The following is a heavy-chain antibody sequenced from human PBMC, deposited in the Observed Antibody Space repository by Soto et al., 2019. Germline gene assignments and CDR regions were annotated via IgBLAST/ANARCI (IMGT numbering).Heavy chain of an antibody. J-gene: IGHJ4*02. CDR2: ISGSGGST. V-gene: IGHV3-23*01. Sequence: GGSLRLSCAASGFTFSSYAMSWVRQAPGKGLEWVSAISGSGGSTYYADSVKGRFTISRDNSKNTLYLQMNSLRAEDTAVYYCAKENPALVYYNDPYYFDYWGQGTLVTVSS. CDR1: GFTFSSYA. CDR3: AKENPALVYYNDPYYFDY. D-gene: IGHD3-10*01.